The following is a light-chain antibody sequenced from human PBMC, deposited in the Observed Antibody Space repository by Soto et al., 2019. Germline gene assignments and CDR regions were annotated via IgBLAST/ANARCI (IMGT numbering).Light chain of an antibody. V-gene: IGKV1-5*01. J-gene: IGKJ1*01. Sequence: DIQMTQSPSTVSASVGDSVTITCRASQSITTWLAWYQQRPGKAPKLLIYDVSSLQSGVPSRFSGSGSGTEFTLTIISLQPDDVATYYCQHYKMYSPWTFGQGTKVEIK. CDR1: QSITTW. CDR3: QHYKMYSPWT. CDR2: DVS.